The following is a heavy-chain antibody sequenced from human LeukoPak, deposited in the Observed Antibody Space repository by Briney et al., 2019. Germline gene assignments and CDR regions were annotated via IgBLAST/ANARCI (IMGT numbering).Heavy chain of an antibody. CDR3: ARSYTNYYDSSGYYYNYGMDV. CDR1: GFTFSNYG. Sequence: GGSLRLSCAASGFTFSNYGMHWVRQAPGNGLEWVAFIWYDGSNKYYADSVKGRFTISRDNSRNTVYMEMNSLRAEDTAVYYCARSYTNYYDSSGYYYNYGMDVWGQGTTVTVSS. V-gene: IGHV3-30*02. CDR2: IWYDGSNK. D-gene: IGHD3-22*01. J-gene: IGHJ6*02.